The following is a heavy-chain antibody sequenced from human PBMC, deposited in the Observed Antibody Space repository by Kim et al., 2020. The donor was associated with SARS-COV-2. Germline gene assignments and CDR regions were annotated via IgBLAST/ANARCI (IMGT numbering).Heavy chain of an antibody. CDR2: IADNGGA. CDR1: GDSISGFY. J-gene: IGHJ4*02. CDR3: ARGWELDY. Sequence: SETLSLTCIVSGDSISGFYWTWMRQTPGKGLEYMGHIADNGGATYNPSLRTRLTISLDTSKNHFSLKLTSAIAADTAGYYCARGWELDYWGQGPLVTVSS. D-gene: IGHD1-1*01. V-gene: IGHV4-59*01.